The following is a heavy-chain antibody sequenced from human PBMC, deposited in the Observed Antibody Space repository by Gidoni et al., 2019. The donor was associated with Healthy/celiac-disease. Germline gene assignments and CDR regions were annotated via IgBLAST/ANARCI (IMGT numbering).Heavy chain of an antibody. CDR3: ARLLRSGSSWYWSSDY. J-gene: IGHJ4*02. CDR2: INPNSGGT. Sequence: QVQLVQSGAEVKKPGASVKVSCKASGYTFTGYYMHWVRQAPGQGLEWMGWINPNSGGTNYAQKFQGRVTMTRDTSISTAYMELSRLKSDDTAVYYCARLLRSGSSWYWSSDYWGQGTLVTVSS. D-gene: IGHD6-13*01. V-gene: IGHV1-2*02. CDR1: GYTFTGYY.